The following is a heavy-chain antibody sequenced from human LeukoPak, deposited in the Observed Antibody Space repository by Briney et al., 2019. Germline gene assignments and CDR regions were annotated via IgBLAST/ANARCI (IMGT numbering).Heavy chain of an antibody. D-gene: IGHD2-8*01. CDR1: GFTFSSYA. CDR2: ISGSGGST. J-gene: IGHJ6*04. Sequence: HPGGSLRLSCAASGFTFSSYAMSWVRQAPGKGLEWVSAISGSGGSTYYADSVKGRFTISRDNSKNTLYLQMNSLRAEDTAVYYCAKDGENIVLMGLGDVWGKGTTVTVSS. CDR3: AKDGENIVLMGLGDV. V-gene: IGHV3-23*01.